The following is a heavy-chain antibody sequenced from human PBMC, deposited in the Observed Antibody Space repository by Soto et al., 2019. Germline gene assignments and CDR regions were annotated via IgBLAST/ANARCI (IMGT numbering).Heavy chain of an antibody. V-gene: IGHV3-23*01. CDR2: ISGSGGST. CDR1: GLTFSSYA. CDR3: AKDRNLAYCGGDCYTNYFDY. D-gene: IGHD2-21*01. J-gene: IGHJ4*02. Sequence: GGSLRVSCAAAGLTFSSYAMSWVRQAPGKGLEWVSAISGSGGSTYYADSVKGRFTISRDNSKNTLYLQMNSLRAEDTAVYYCAKDRNLAYCGGDCYTNYFDYWGQGTLVTVSS.